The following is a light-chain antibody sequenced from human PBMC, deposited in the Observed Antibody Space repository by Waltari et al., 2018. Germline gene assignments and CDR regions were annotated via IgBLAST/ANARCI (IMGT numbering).Light chain of an antibody. CDR3: CSYAGSSTFDVV. V-gene: IGLV2-23*02. CDR1: SSAVGGYNY. J-gene: IGLJ2*01. Sequence: QSALTQPASVSGSPGQSITIPCTGTSSAVGGYNYVSWYQQHPGKAPKLIIYDVSKRPSGVSNRFSGSKSGNTASLTISGLQAEDEADYYCCSYAGSSTFDVVFGGGTKLTVL. CDR2: DVS.